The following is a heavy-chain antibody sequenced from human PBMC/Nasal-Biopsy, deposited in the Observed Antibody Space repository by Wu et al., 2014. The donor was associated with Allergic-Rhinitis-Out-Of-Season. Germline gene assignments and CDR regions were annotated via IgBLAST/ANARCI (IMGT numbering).Heavy chain of an antibody. CDR2: IIGPGDAT. J-gene: IGHJ6*03. CDR1: GFTFSNYA. CDR3: AKEGPGPSCTSTTCYYYYYMDV. D-gene: IGHD2-2*01. Sequence: LRLSCAASGFTFSNYAMNWVRQAPGKGLEWVSAIIGPGDATFYADSVKGRFTISRDNSRNTSYLQMNSLRADDTAVYYCAKEGPGPSCTSTTCYYYYYMDVWGTGTTVTVSS. V-gene: IGHV3-23*01.